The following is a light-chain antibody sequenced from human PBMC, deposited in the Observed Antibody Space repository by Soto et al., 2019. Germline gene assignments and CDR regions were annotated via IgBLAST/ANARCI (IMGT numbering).Light chain of an antibody. J-gene: IGLJ2*01. CDR2: EVT. CDR1: SDDVGAYDH. CDR3: SSYTGSSTLV. Sequence: QSALTQPASVSGSPGQSITISCTGTSDDVGAYDHVSWYQHHPGKAPKLMIYEVTNRPSGVSNHFSGSKSGNTASLTISGLQAEDAADYFCSSYTGSSTLVFGGGTKLTVL. V-gene: IGLV2-14*01.